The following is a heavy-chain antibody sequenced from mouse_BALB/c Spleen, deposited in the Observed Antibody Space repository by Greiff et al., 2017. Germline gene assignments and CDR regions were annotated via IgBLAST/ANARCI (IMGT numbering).Heavy chain of an antibody. Sequence: EVQLVESGGGLVKPGGSLKLSCAASGFTFSDYYMYWVRQTPEKRLEWVATISDGGSYTYYPDSVKGRFTISRDNAKNNLYLQMSSLKSEDTAMYYCASSLTGVYYAMDYWGQGTSVTVSS. V-gene: IGHV5-4*02. J-gene: IGHJ4*01. CDR1: GFTFSDYY. CDR2: ISDGGSYT. CDR3: ASSLTGVYYAMDY. D-gene: IGHD4-1*01.